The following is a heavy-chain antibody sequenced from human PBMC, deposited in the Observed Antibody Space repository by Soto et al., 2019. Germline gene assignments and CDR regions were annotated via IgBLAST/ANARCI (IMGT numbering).Heavy chain of an antibody. CDR1: GGTFSSYA. CDR2: SIPIFGTA. D-gene: IGHD5-18*01. J-gene: IGHJ4*02. V-gene: IGHV1-69*13. Sequence: ASVKVSCKASGGTFSSYAISWVRQAPGQGLEWMGGSIPIFGTANYAQKFQGRVTITADESTSTAYMELSSLRSEDTAVYYCARYSYGLSLFDYWGQGTLVTVSS. CDR3: ARYSYGLSLFDY.